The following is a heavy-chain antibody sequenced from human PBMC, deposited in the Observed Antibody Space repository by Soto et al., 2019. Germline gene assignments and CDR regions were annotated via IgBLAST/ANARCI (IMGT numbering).Heavy chain of an antibody. CDR3: ARHSVAGKYYYYYGMDV. D-gene: IGHD6-19*01. CDR1: GYSFTSYW. Sequence: GESLKISCKGSGYSFTSYWIGWVRQMPGKGLEWMGIIYPGDSDTRYSPSFQGQVTISADKSISTAYLQWSSLKASDTAMYYCARHSVAGKYYYYYGMDVWGQGTTVTVSS. J-gene: IGHJ6*02. CDR2: IYPGDSDT. V-gene: IGHV5-51*01.